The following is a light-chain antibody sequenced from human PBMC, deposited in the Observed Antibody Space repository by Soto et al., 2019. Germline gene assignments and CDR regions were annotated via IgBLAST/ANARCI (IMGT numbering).Light chain of an antibody. CDR2: LGS. Sequence: DIVMTQSPLSLPVTHGEPASISCRSSQSLRHHNGYYYLDWYLQKPGQSPQVLIYLGSNRASGVPDRVSGSGSGTVFTLKISRVEAEDVGVYYCIQTLQAPYSFGQGTKLEIK. CDR3: IQTLQAPYS. V-gene: IGKV2-28*01. CDR1: QSLRHHNGYYY. J-gene: IGKJ2*01.